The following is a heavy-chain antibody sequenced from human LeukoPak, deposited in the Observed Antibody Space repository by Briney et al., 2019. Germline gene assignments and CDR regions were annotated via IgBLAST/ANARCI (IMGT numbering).Heavy chain of an antibody. CDR2: ISYDGSNK. J-gene: IGHJ4*02. D-gene: IGHD1-26*01. V-gene: IGHV3-30-3*01. Sequence: GRSLRLSCAASGFTFSSYAMHWVRQASGKGLEWVAVISYDGSNKYYADSVKGRFTISRDNSKNTLYLQMNSLRAEDTAVYYCAREGSGSYSDYWGQGTLVTVSS. CDR1: GFTFSSYA. CDR3: AREGSGSYSDY.